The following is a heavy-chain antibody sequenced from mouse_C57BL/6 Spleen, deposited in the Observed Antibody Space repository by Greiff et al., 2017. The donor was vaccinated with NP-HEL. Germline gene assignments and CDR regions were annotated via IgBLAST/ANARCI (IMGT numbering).Heavy chain of an antibody. Sequence: EVKVEESGPGLVKPSQSLSLTCSVTGYSITSGYYWNWIRQFPGNKLEWMGYISYDGSNNYNPSLKNRISITRDTSKNQFFLKLNSVTTEDTATYYCAREEWSYYFDYWGQGTTLTVSS. D-gene: IGHD1-1*02. J-gene: IGHJ2*01. CDR3: AREEWSYYFDY. CDR1: GYSITSGYY. CDR2: ISYDGSN. V-gene: IGHV3-6*01.